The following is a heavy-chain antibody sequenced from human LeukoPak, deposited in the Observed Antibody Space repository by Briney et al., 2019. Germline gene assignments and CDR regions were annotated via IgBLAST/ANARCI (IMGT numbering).Heavy chain of an antibody. V-gene: IGHV3-23*01. CDR3: AKTHYDLLDV. D-gene: IGHD5-12*01. CDR1: GFSFSTSP. Sequence: GGSLRLSCAASGFSFSTSPRSWVRQPPGKGLEWVSAMNNGPGATFYRDSVRGRFTISRDDPKSTLYLQMNSLRAEDTGTYYCAKTHYDLLDVWAKGPRSPSP. J-gene: IGHJ6*02. CDR2: MNNGPGAT.